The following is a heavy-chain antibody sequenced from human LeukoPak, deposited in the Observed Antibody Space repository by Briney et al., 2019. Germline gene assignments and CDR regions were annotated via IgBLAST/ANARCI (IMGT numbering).Heavy chain of an antibody. D-gene: IGHD4-17*01. CDR1: GGSISSGGYS. J-gene: IGHJ3*02. CDR3: ARVFRDTVISYDAFDI. CDR2: IYHSGST. V-gene: IGHV4-30-2*01. Sequence: SQTLSLTCAVSGGSISSGGYSWSWIRQPPGKGLEWIGYIYHSGSTYYNPSLKSRVTISVDRSKNQFSLKLSSVTAADTAVYYCARVFRDTVISYDAFDIWGQGTMVTVSS.